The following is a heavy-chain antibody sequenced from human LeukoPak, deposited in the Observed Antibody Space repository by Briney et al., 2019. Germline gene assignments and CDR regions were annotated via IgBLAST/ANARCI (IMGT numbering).Heavy chain of an antibody. CDR2: INHSGST. Sequence: SETLSLTCAVYGGSFSGYYWSWIRQPPGKGLEWIGEINHSGSTNYNPSLKSRVTISVDTSKNQFSLKLSSVTAADTAVYYCASERGYWGQGTLVTVSS. CDR1: GGSFSGYY. D-gene: IGHD1-1*01. V-gene: IGHV4-34*01. J-gene: IGHJ4*02. CDR3: ASERGY.